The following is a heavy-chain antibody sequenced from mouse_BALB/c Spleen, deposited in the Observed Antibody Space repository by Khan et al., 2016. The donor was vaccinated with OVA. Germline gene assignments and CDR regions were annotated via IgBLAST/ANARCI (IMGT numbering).Heavy chain of an antibody. V-gene: IGHV2-9*02. CDR1: GFSLTSYC. CDR2: IWAGGST. CDR3: ARLEKK. Sequence: QVQLKESGPGLVAPSQTLSITCTVSGFSLTSYCVHWVRQPPGKGLEWLGVIWAGGSTNYNSALMSRLSISKDNSKSQVFLKMNSLQTDDTDIYYCARLEKKWGQGTTLTVSS. J-gene: IGHJ2*01.